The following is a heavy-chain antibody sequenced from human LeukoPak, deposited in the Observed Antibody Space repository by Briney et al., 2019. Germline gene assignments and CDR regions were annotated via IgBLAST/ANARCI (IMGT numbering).Heavy chain of an antibody. CDR3: ARVFPIWSGYYTEDY. D-gene: IGHD3-3*01. Sequence: GASVKVSCKASGYTFISYYMHWVRQAPGQGLEWMGIINPSGGSTNYAQKFQGRVTMTRDMSTSTVYMELSSLRPQDTAVYYCARVFPIWSGYYTEDYWGQGTLVTVSS. CDR2: INPSGGST. CDR1: GYTFISYY. V-gene: IGHV1-46*01. J-gene: IGHJ4*02.